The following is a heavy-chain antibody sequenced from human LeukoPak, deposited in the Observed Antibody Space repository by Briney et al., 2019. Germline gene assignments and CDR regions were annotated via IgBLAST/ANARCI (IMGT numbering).Heavy chain of an antibody. D-gene: IGHD6-6*01. CDR3: ASRSSSSKENWFDP. CDR2: MSCSGIS. CDR1: NGSIRSDTYF. Sequence: PSQTLSLTCTVSNGSIRSDTYFWSWIWQPAGKGLEWIGRMSCSGISTYSPSLKSRVTISIDTSRNQFSMNLNSVTAADTAVYYCASRSSSSKENWFDPWGQGTLVTVSS. V-gene: IGHV4-61*02. J-gene: IGHJ5*02.